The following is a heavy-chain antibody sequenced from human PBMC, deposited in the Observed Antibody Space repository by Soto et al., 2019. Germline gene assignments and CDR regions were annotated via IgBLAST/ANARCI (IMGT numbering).Heavy chain of an antibody. V-gene: IGHV3-33*01. J-gene: IGHJ4*02. Sequence: GGSLRLSCAASGFTFSSYGMHWVRQAPGKGLEWVAVIWYDGSNKYYADSVKGRFTISRDNSKNTLYLQMNSLRAEDTAVYYCARDLHPYYYGSGSYYNQWGQGTLVTVSS. D-gene: IGHD3-10*01. CDR1: GFTFSSYG. CDR3: ARDLHPYYYGSGSYYNQ. CDR2: IWYDGSNK.